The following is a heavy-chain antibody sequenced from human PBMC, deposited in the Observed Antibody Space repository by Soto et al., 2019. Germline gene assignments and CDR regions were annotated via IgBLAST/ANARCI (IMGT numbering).Heavy chain of an antibody. D-gene: IGHD1-1*01. J-gene: IGHJ4*02. CDR3: ARGRYGDY. CDR1: GYTFSTYG. V-gene: IGHV1-18*01. CDR2: ISAHNGNT. Sequence: QGHLVQSGAEVKKPGASVKVSCKGSGYTFSTYGITWVRQAPGQGVEWMGWISAHNGNTTNAQQRQGRVTVTRDTSTSTAYTELSSLRSDDTAVYYCARGRYGDYWGQGALVTVSS.